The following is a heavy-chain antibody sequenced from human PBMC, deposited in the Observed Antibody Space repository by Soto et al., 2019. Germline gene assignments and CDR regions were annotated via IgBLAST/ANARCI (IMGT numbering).Heavy chain of an antibody. CDR2: IYWDDDK. V-gene: IGHV2-5*02. J-gene: IGHJ3*02. D-gene: IGHD6-19*01. CDR3: AHRGGSSGWYDAFDI. Sequence: QITLKESGPTLVKPTQTLTLTCTFSGFSLRTSGVGVGWIRQPPGKALEWLAIIYWDDDKHYSPSLKSRLTIPKDTSKNQVVLTMTNMDPVDTATYYCAHRGGSSGWYDAFDIWGQGTMVTVSS. CDR1: GFSLRTSGVG.